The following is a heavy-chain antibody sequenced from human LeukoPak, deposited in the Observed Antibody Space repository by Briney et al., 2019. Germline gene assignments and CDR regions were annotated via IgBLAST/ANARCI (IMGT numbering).Heavy chain of an antibody. J-gene: IGHJ4*02. D-gene: IGHD1-26*01. V-gene: IGHV3-15*01. CDR2: IKSKTDGGTT. CDR3: TTVGGSHGDVFDY. Sequence: GGSLRLSCAASGFSFSNAWMSWVRQAPGKGLEWVGRIKSKTDGGTTDYAAPVKGRFTISRDDSKNTLYLQMNSLKTEETGVYYCTTVGGSHGDVFDYWGQGTLVTVSS. CDR1: GFSFSNAW.